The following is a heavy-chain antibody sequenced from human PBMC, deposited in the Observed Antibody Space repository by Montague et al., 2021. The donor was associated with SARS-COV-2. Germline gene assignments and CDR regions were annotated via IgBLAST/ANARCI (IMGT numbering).Heavy chain of an antibody. CDR2: ISYDGSNK. J-gene: IGHJ4*02. Sequence: SLRLSCAASGITVSSFVKHWGRQDEGKGLVWVAVISYDGSNKYYADPVKGRFTISRDNSKNTLYLQMNSLRAEDTAVYYCAREGLSGSYYGFLDYWGQGTLVTVSS. CDR3: AREGLSGSYYGFLDY. D-gene: IGHD3-10*01. V-gene: IGHV3-30*04. CDR1: GITVSSFV.